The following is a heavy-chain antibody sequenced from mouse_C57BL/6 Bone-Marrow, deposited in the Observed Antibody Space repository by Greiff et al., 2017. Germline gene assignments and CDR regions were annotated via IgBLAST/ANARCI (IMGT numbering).Heavy chain of an antibody. J-gene: IGHJ2*01. Sequence: QVPLQQPGAELVKPGASVKLSCKASGYTFTSYWMHWVKQRPGQGLEWIGMIHPNSGSTNYNEKFKSKATLTVDKSSSTAYMQLSSLTSEDSAVYYCARHYDGYENFDYWGQGTTLTVSS. CDR1: GYTFTSYW. CDR3: ARHYDGYENFDY. D-gene: IGHD2-3*01. V-gene: IGHV1-64*01. CDR2: IHPNSGST.